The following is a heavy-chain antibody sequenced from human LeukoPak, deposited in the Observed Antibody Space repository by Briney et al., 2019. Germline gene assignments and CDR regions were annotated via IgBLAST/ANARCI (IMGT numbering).Heavy chain of an antibody. V-gene: IGHV3-23*01. D-gene: IGHD4-17*01. Sequence: PGGSLRLSCAASGFAFSSYAMSWVRQAPGKGLEWVSAISGSGGSTYYADSVKGRFTISRDNSKNTLYLQMNSLRAEDTAVYYCAKSDDDYGDRAVVLERQHFDYWGQGTLVTVSS. CDR3: AKSDDDYGDRAVVLERQHFDY. CDR2: ISGSGGST. J-gene: IGHJ4*02. CDR1: GFAFSSYA.